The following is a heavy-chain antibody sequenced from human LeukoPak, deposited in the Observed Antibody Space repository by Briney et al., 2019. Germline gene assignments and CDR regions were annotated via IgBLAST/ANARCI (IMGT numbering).Heavy chain of an antibody. J-gene: IGHJ4*02. CDR3: ARDRDNWNYVFDY. CDR2: IIPILGIA. V-gene: IGHV1-69*04. CDR1: RGTFSSYA. Sequence: GASVKVSCKASRGTFSSYAISWVRQAPGQGLEWMGRIIPILGIANYAQKFQGRVTITADKSTSTAYMELSSLRSEDTAVYYCARDRDNWNYVFDYWGQGTLVTVSS. D-gene: IGHD1-7*01.